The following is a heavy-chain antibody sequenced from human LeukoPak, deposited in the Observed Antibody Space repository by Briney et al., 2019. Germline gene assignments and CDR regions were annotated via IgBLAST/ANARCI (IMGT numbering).Heavy chain of an antibody. CDR3: AKPPEVGATVAYFDY. J-gene: IGHJ4*02. V-gene: IGHV3-48*03. Sequence: PGGSLRLSCAASGFTFSSYELNWVRQAPGKGLEWVSYISSSGSIIYYADSVKGRFTISRDNAKNTLYLQMSSLRAEDTAVYYCAKPPEVGATVAYFDYWGQGTLVTVSS. D-gene: IGHD1-26*01. CDR1: GFTFSSYE. CDR2: ISSSGSII.